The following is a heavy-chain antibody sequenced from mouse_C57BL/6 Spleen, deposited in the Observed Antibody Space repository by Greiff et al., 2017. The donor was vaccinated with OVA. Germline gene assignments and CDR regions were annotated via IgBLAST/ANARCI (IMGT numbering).Heavy chain of an antibody. J-gene: IGHJ3*01. CDR2: ISDGGSYT. CDR3: ARDHYGRSYVEFAY. V-gene: IGHV5-4*01. CDR1: GFTFSSYA. D-gene: IGHD1-1*01. Sequence: EVKLMESGGGLVKPGGSLKLSCAASGFTFSSYAMSWVRQTPEKRLEWVATISDGGSYTYYPDNVKGRFTITRDNAKNNLYLQMSHLKSEDTAMYYCARDHYGRSYVEFAYWGQGTLVTVSA.